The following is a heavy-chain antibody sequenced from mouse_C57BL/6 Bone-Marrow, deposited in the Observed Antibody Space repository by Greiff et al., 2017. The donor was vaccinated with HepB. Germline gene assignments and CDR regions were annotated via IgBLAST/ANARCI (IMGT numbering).Heavy chain of an antibody. J-gene: IGHJ1*03. CDR2: IDPSDSET. Sequence: VKLQQPGAELVRPGSSVKLSCKASGYTFTSYWMHWVKQRPIQGLEWIGNIDPSDSETHYNQKFKDKATLTVDKSSSTAYMQLSSLTSEDSAVYYCARGYYGHWYFDVWGTGTTVTVSS. V-gene: IGHV1-52*01. CDR1: GYTFTSYW. CDR3: ARGYYGHWYFDV. D-gene: IGHD1-1*01.